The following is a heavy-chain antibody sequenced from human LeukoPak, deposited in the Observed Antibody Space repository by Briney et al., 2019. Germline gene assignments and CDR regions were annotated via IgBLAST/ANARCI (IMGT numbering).Heavy chain of an antibody. V-gene: IGHV3-21*01. D-gene: IGHD6-13*01. J-gene: IGHJ4*02. CDR2: ISSSSYI. CDR1: GFTFSGYT. Sequence: GGSLRLSCAASGFTFSGYTMNWVRQAPGKGLEWVSYISSSSYIYYADSVKGRFTISRDNAKNSLYLQMNSLRVEDTAVYYCAREHGLSSSWYYWGQGTLVTVSS. CDR3: AREHGLSSSWYY.